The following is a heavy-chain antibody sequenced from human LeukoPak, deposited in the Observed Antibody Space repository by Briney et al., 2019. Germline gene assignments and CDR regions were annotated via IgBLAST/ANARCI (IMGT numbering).Heavy chain of an antibody. Sequence: PGGSLRLSCAASGFTVSSNYMSWVRQAPGKGPEWVSVIYSGGSTYYADSVKGRFTISRDNSKNTLYLQMNSLRAEDTAVYYCARSSVVPAAIRYYYYYMDVWGKGTTVTVSS. CDR3: ARSSVVPAAIRYYYYYMDV. J-gene: IGHJ6*03. CDR1: GFTVSSNY. CDR2: IYSGGST. V-gene: IGHV3-53*01. D-gene: IGHD2-2*01.